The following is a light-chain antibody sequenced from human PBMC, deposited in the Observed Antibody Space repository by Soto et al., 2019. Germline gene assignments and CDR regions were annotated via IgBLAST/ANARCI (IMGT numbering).Light chain of an antibody. V-gene: IGKV3-20*01. CDR1: QIVGSNY. CDR2: GAS. J-gene: IGKJ2*01. Sequence: IVLTQSPGTLSLSPGESATLSCRASQIVGSNYLAWYQQKPGQAPRLLIYGASSRATGIPDRFSGSGSGTDFTLTIRRLEPEDFAVYYCKHYGTSAYTFGHGTTLEIK. CDR3: KHYGTSAYT.